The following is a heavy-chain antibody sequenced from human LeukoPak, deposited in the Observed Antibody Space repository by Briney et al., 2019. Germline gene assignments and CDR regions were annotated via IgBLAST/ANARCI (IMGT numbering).Heavy chain of an antibody. J-gene: IGHJ4*02. CDR3: AKDRNRGYSYGFDY. CDR2: IWYDGSKK. Sequence: GRSLRLSCAASGFAFSNYAMYWVRQAPGKGLEWVAGIWYDGSKKYYVDSMKGRFPISRDNSRNTVYLQMDSLRAEDTAVYYCAKDRNRGYSYGFDYWGQGTLVTVSS. D-gene: IGHD5-12*01. V-gene: IGHV3-33*03. CDR1: GFAFSNYA.